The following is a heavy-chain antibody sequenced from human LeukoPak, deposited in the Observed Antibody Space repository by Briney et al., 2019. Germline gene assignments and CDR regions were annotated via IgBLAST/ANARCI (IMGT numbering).Heavy chain of an antibody. D-gene: IGHD6-6*01. CDR1: GGTFSSYA. Sequence: APVRVSRKSSGGTFSSYAISWVRQAPGQGLEWMGGIIPIFGTANYAQKFQGRVTITADESTSTAYMELSSLRSEDTAVYYCARAKGSSSGGNFDYWGQGTMVTVSS. J-gene: IGHJ4*02. V-gene: IGHV1-69*13. CDR2: IIPIFGTA. CDR3: ARAKGSSSGGNFDY.